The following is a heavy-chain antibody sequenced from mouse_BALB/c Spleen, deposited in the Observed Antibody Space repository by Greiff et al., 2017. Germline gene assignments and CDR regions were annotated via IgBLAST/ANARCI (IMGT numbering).Heavy chain of an antibody. CDR3: ARGLLYYFDY. J-gene: IGHJ2*01. V-gene: IGHV5-6-3*01. CDR2: INSNGGST. D-gene: IGHD3-1*01. CDR1: GFTFSSYG. Sequence: EVQGVESGGGLVQPGGSLKLSCAASGFTFSSYGMSWVRQTPDKRLELVATINSNGGSTYYPDSVKGRFTISRDNAKNTLYLQMSSLKSEDTAMYYCARGLLYYFDYWGQGTTLTVSS.